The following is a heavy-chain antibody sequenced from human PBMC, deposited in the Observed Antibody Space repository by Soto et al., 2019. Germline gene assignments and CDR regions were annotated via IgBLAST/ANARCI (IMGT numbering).Heavy chain of an antibody. D-gene: IGHD1-26*01. J-gene: IGHJ5*02. V-gene: IGHV4-59*01. Sequence: QVQLQESGPGLVKPSETLSLTCTVSGGSISSYYWSWIRQPPGKGLEWIGYVYYSGSTNYNPSLKSRVTISVDTSKHQFSLKLGSVTAADTAVYYCARLYSGSYSWFDPWGQGALVTVSS. CDR2: VYYSGST. CDR1: GGSISSYY. CDR3: ARLYSGSYSWFDP.